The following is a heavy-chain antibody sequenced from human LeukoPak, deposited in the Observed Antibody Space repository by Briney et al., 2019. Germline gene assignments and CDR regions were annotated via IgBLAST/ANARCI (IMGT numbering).Heavy chain of an antibody. Sequence: GGSLRLSCAASGFTFNNAWMNWVRQAPGKGLEWVGRIKSKTDGGTTDYAAPVKGRFTISRDDSKNTLYLQMNSLRTEGTAVYYCTTEAMVRGVITAYWGQGTLVTVSS. V-gene: IGHV3-15*07. CDR3: TTEAMVRGVITAY. D-gene: IGHD3-10*01. CDR2: IKSKTDGGTT. CDR1: GFTFNNAW. J-gene: IGHJ4*02.